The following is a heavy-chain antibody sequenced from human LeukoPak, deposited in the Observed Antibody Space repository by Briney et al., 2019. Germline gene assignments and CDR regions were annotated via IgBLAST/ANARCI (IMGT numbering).Heavy chain of an antibody. CDR1: GGPISGYS. J-gene: IGHJ3*02. CDR3: AKPARSYYYGSGTYDAFDI. V-gene: IGHV1-69*05. D-gene: IGHD3-10*01. Sequence: SVKVSCKATGGPISGYSITWVRQAPGQGLEWMGGIIPIFGTTKYAQGFQGRVTITTDESTYTVYMELSCLISEDTAVYYCAKPARSYYYGSGTYDAFDIWGQGTMVTVSS. CDR2: IIPIFGTT.